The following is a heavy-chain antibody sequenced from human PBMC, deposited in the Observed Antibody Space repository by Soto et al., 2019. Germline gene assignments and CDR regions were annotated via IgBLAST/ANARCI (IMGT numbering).Heavy chain of an antibody. CDR2: INTDGSIT. V-gene: IGHV3-74*01. CDR1: GLIFSNYK. D-gene: IGHD2-8*01. J-gene: IGHJ4*02. CDR3: ARDTNGLHY. Sequence: EVQLVESGGGLVQPGGSLRLSCAPSGLIFSNYKMHWVRHAPGKGLVWVSRINTDGSITDYADSVKGRFTVSRDNAKNTMYLQMNSLTADDTAVYYCARDTNGLHYWGQGTLVTVSS.